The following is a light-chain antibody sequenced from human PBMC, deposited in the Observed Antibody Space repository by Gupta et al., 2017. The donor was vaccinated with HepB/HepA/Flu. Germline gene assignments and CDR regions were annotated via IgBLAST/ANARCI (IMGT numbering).Light chain of an antibody. CDR2: DVS. CDR1: SSDVGGYNY. Sequence: QSALTQPASVSGSPGQSITISCTGTSSDVGGYNYVSWYQQHPGKAPKLMIYDVSNRPSEVSNRFSGSKSGNTASLTISGLQAEDEADYYCSSYTSSSTLPYVFGTGTKVTVL. J-gene: IGLJ1*01. CDR3: SSYTSSSTLPYV. V-gene: IGLV2-14*01.